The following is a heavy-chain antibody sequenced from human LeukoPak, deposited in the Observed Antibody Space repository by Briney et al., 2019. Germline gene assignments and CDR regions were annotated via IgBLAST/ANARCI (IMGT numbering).Heavy chain of an antibody. J-gene: IGHJ4*02. CDR3: ARSYGSGSSLFDY. CDR1: GYTFTGYY. D-gene: IGHD3-10*01. Sequence: ASVKVSCKASGYTFTGYYMHWVRQAPGQGLEWMGWINPNSGGTNYAQKFQGWVTMTKDTSISTAYMELSRLRSDDTAVYYCARSYGSGSSLFDYWGQGTLVTVSS. CDR2: INPNSGGT. V-gene: IGHV1-2*04.